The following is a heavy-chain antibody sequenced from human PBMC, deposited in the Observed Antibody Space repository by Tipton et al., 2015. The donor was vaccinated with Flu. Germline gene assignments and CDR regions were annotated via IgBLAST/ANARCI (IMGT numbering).Heavy chain of an antibody. CDR3: ARARAPYYYYAMDV. CDR1: DDSIAYYY. J-gene: IGHJ6*02. Sequence: TLSLTCTVSDDSIAYYYWGWIRQPPGKGLEWIGYIYYSGGTNYNPSLQSRLTISVDSSKNQLSLRLNSVTAADTAVYYCARARAPYYYYAMDVWGQGP. D-gene: IGHD3-10*01. V-gene: IGHV4-59*13. CDR2: IYYSGGT.